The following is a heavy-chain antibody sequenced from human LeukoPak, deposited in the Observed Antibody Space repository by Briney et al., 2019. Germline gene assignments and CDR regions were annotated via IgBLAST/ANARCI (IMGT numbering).Heavy chain of an antibody. J-gene: IGHJ4*02. D-gene: IGHD6-19*01. CDR2: ISGSSSYI. Sequence: PGGSLRLSCAASGFIFRSYSMNCVRQAPGKGLEWVSSISGSSSYIYWADSMKGRFTISRDNAKNSLYLQMNSLRVEDTAVYYCARDSSGWSHGGYYFDSWGQGTLVTVSS. CDR3: ARDSSGWSHGGYYFDS. CDR1: GFIFRSYS. V-gene: IGHV3-21*01.